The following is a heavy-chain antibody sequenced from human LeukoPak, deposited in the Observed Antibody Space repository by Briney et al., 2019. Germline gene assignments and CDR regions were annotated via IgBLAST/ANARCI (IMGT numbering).Heavy chain of an antibody. V-gene: IGHV4-4*09. D-gene: IGHD3-3*01. CDR1: GGSISSYY. J-gene: IGHJ6*03. CDR3: ARHREPAYYDFRSGYYKDYYYMDV. Sequence: SETLSLTCTVSGGSISSYYWSWIRQPPGKGLERIGYIYTSGSTNYNPSLKSRVTISVDTSKNQFSLKLSSVTAADTAVYYCARHREPAYYDFRSGYYKDYYYMDVWGKGTTVTVSS. CDR2: IYTSGST.